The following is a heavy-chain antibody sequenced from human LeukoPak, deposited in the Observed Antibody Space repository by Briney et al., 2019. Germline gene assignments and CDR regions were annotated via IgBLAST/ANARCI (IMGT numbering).Heavy chain of an antibody. CDR2: IYYSGST. J-gene: IGHJ6*02. Sequence: SETLSLTCTVSGGSISSSSYYWGWIRQPPGKGLEWIGSIYYSGSTYYNPSLKSRVTISVDTSKNQFSLKLSSVTAADTAVYYCAREVMGYCSSTSCIYYYYYGMDVWGQGTTVTVSS. V-gene: IGHV4-39*07. CDR3: AREVMGYCSSTSCIYYYYYGMDV. CDR1: GGSISSSSYY. D-gene: IGHD2-2*01.